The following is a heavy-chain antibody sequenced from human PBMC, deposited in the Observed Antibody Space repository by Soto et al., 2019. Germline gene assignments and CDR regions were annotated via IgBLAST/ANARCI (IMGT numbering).Heavy chain of an antibody. CDR2: IIPIFHTS. CDR3: ARDRVFYYDRSGTNTFDY. J-gene: IGHJ4*02. Sequence: QVQLVQSGAEVKKPGSSVKVSCKASGGTFSSYEISWVRQAPGQGLEWMGGIIPIFHTSNYAQKFQGRVTITADESTSTAYMELSSLRSEDTAVYYRARDRVFYYDRSGTNTFDYWGQGTLVTVSS. D-gene: IGHD3-22*01. CDR1: GGTFSSYE. V-gene: IGHV1-69*01.